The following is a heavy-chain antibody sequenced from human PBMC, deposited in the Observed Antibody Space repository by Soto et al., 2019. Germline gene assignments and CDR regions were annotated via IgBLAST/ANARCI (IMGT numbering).Heavy chain of an antibody. Sequence: ASVKVSCKASGYTFTSYGISWVRQAPGQGLEWMGWISAYNGNTNYAQKLQGRVTMTTDTSTSTAYMELRSLRSDDTAVYYCARDWGGEATYYYGSGMDVWGQGTTVTVSS. CDR3: ARDWGGEATYYYGSGMDV. CDR1: GYTFTSYG. J-gene: IGHJ6*02. V-gene: IGHV1-18*01. D-gene: IGHD3-10*01. CDR2: ISAYNGNT.